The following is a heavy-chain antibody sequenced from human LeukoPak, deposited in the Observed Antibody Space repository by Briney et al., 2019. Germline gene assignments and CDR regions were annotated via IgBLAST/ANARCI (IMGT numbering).Heavy chain of an antibody. CDR1: GFTFSSYA. D-gene: IGHD2-15*01. Sequence: GRTLRLSCAASGFTFSSYAMHWVRQAPGKGLEWVAVISYDGSNKYYADSVKGRSTISRDNSKNTLYLQMNSLRAEDTAVYYCARGGYCSGGSCYPIYYYYYGMDVWGQGTTVTVSS. CDR3: ARGGYCSGGSCYPIYYYYYGMDV. V-gene: IGHV3-30-3*01. J-gene: IGHJ6*02. CDR2: ISYDGSNK.